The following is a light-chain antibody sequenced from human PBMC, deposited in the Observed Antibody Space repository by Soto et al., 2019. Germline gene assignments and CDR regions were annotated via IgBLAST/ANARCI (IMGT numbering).Light chain of an antibody. V-gene: IGKV1-39*01. CDR1: QRISTY. Sequence: DVLLTHSPSSLSAFVGDKVTITCRASQRISTYLHWFQQKPGKAPELLIFASSSFQTGVPSRFSGSGAGTEFTLTISNLQPEDFALYYCQQTYRSPITFGQGTRLEI. CDR3: QQTYRSPIT. J-gene: IGKJ5*01. CDR2: ASS.